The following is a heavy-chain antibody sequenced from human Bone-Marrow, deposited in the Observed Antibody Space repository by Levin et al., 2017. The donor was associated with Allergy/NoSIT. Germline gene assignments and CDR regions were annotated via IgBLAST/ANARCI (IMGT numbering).Heavy chain of an antibody. CDR2: IIPIFGTA. CDR1: GGTFSSYA. D-gene: IGHD3-3*01. Sequence: KISCKASGGTFSSYAISWVRQAPGQGLEWMGGIIPIFGTANYAQKFQGRVTITADESTSTAYMELSSLRSEDTAVYYCARVGYDFWSGQSNYYYYGMDVWGQGTTVTVSS. J-gene: IGHJ6*02. V-gene: IGHV1-69*01. CDR3: ARVGYDFWSGQSNYYYYGMDV.